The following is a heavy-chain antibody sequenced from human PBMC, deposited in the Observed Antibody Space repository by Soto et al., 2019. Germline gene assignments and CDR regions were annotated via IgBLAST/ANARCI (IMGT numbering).Heavy chain of an antibody. CDR3: ASDLVGASDSYGLDV. CDR1: GFTFSNYA. D-gene: IGHD1-26*01. J-gene: IGHJ6*02. V-gene: IGHV3-23*01. CDR2: LNGSGGST. Sequence: EVRLLESGGGLVQPGGSLRLSCAASGFTFSNYAMTWVRQAPGKGLEWVSGLNGSGGSTSSADSVKGRFAISRDNSKNTLYLQMNSLRAEDTAVYYCASDLVGASDSYGLDVWGQGTPVTVSS.